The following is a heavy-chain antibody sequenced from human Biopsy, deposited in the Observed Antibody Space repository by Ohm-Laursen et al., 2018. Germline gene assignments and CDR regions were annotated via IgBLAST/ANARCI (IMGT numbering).Heavy chain of an antibody. CDR2: IHGSGRT. Sequence: SLRLSCAASGFIFSSYWMHWVRQAPGKGLEWVSMIHGSGRTDYADSVKGRFTVSRDNSKDTVYLQMNALRVDDTAMYYCAGAGGHSFWGQGALVTVSS. CDR1: GFIFSSYW. D-gene: IGHD3-16*01. CDR3: AGAGGHSF. V-gene: IGHV3-66*01. J-gene: IGHJ4*02.